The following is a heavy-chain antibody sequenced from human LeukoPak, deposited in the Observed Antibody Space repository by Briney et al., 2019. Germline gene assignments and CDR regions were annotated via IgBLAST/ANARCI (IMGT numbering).Heavy chain of an antibody. V-gene: IGHV1-2*02. CDR3: ARGGDFWSGYILSFNDY. CDR2: MNPDSGGT. CDR1: GYTGTDYY. Sequence: GASVKFSGKAAGYTGTDYYMHWVRLAPRQGLAWLGWMNPDSGGTNYAQQFQVRVTMTRESSITTGHMELRRLRADDTAVSYRARGGDFWSGYILSFNDYWGQGTLVTVSS. J-gene: IGHJ4*02. D-gene: IGHD3-3*01.